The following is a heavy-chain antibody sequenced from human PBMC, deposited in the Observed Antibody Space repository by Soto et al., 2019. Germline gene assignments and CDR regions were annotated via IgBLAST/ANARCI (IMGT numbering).Heavy chain of an antibody. CDR2: IKSEADGGTA. CDR1: GFTFNNAW. Sequence: GGSLRLSCAASGFTFNNAWMNWVRQAPGRGLEWVGRIKSEADGGTADYAAPVEGRLTISRDDSRNTLYLQMNSLKTEDTAVYYCTTIRYSSGWYSGGPFDYWGQGTLVTVSS. V-gene: IGHV3-15*07. D-gene: IGHD6-19*01. J-gene: IGHJ4*02. CDR3: TTIRYSSGWYSGGPFDY.